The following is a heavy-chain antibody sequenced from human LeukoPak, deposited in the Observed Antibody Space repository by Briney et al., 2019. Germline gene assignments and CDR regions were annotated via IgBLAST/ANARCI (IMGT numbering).Heavy chain of an antibody. J-gene: IGHJ4*02. CDR1: GYTFINYY. Sequence: ASVKVSCKASGYTFINYYIHWVRQAPGQGLEWMGWINPDSGDTEYSQRFQGRITLTSDTSVTTAYMELSSLRSDDTAIFYCATVASIRRSYFDFWGQGTLVTVSS. V-gene: IGHV1-2*02. CDR3: ATVASIRRSYFDF. CDR2: INPDSGDT.